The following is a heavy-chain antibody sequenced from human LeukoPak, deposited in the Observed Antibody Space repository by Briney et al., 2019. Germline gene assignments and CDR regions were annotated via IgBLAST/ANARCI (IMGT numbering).Heavy chain of an antibody. CDR1: GFTFSRFA. Sequence: GGSLRLSCAASGFTFSRFAMSWVRQGPGKGLEWGSATSGSGGSTYYADSVKGRFTISRDNSKSTLYLQMNSLRAVDTAVYYFAREHCSSTSCYLDYWGHGALGTVSS. V-gene: IGHV3-23*01. CDR2: TSGSGGST. J-gene: IGHJ4*01. CDR3: AREHCSSTSCYLDY. D-gene: IGHD2-2*01.